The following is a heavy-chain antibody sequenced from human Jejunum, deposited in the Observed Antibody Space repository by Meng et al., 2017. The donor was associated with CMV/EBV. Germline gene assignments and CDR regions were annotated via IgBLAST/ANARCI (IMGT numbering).Heavy chain of an antibody. D-gene: IGHD5-18*01. Sequence: VAGGSISNVLYYWGWIRQPPGKGLELIGSIYYTGGTHYSPSLKSRVTISLDTSKNHLSLMLSSVTAADTAVYYCARLFGYSYGAIDYWGQGTLVTVSS. J-gene: IGHJ4*02. CDR3: ARLFGYSYGAIDY. CDR2: IYYTGGT. V-gene: IGHV4-39*02. CDR1: GGSISNVLYY.